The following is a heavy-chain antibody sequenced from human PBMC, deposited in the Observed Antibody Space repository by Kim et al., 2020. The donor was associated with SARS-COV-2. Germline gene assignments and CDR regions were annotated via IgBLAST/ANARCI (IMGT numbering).Heavy chain of an antibody. Sequence: GGYLRLSCAASGFTFSNAWMSWVRQAPGKGLEWVGRIKSKTDGGTTDYAAPVKGRFTISRDDSKNTLYLQMNSLKTEDTAVYYCTTDPRYSGSGFDAFDIWGQGTMVTVSS. CDR3: TTDPRYSGSGFDAFDI. CDR1: GFTFSNAW. V-gene: IGHV3-15*01. D-gene: IGHD6-13*01. CDR2: IKSKTDGGTT. J-gene: IGHJ3*02.